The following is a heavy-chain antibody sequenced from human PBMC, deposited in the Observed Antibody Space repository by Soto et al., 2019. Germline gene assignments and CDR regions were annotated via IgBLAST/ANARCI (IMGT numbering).Heavy chain of an antibody. CDR2: ISIRGGDE. Sequence: QVQLVESGGGVVQPGKSLRLSCAASGFTFSSYAMHWARLAPGKGLEWVTVISIRGGDEYYAESVRGRFTISRDDSKNTLYLQMDSLRVEDTAVYYCARGTIVARQHLDYWGQGTLVTVSS. V-gene: IGHV3-30*03. CDR3: ARGTIVARQHLDY. D-gene: IGHD6-6*01. CDR1: GFTFSSYA. J-gene: IGHJ4*02.